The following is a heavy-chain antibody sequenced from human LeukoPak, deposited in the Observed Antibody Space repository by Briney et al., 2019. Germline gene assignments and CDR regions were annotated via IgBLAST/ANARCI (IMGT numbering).Heavy chain of an antibody. CDR3: ARDPGSMTTGTTGGGNY. Sequence: GGSLRLSCAASGFTFSSYAMHWVRQAPGKGLEWVAVISYDGSNKYYADSVKGRFTISRDNSKNTLYLQMNSLRAEDTAVYYCARDPGSMTTGTTGGGNYWGQGTLVTVSS. CDR1: GFTFSSYA. V-gene: IGHV3-30*04. D-gene: IGHD4-17*01. CDR2: ISYDGSNK. J-gene: IGHJ4*02.